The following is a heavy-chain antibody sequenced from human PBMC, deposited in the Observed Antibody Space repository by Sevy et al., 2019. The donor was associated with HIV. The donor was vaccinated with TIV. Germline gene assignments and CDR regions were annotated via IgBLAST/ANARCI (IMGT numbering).Heavy chain of an antibody. Sequence: SETLSLTCTVSGGSISGYYWSWIRQPPGKRLEWIAYIYYRRNTNYNPSLKSRVTISVDTSKNQFSLKLSSVTAADTAVYYCARHGHDYSDYYYFDYWGQGTLVTVSS. D-gene: IGHD4-17*01. CDR3: ARHGHDYSDYYYFDY. CDR1: GGSISGYY. V-gene: IGHV4-59*08. J-gene: IGHJ4*02. CDR2: IYYRRNT.